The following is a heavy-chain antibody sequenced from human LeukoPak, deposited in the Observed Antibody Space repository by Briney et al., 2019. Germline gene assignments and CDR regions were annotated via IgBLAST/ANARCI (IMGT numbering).Heavy chain of an antibody. Sequence: GGSLRLSCAASGFTFSSYGMHWVRQAAGKGLEWVAFIRYDGSNKYSADSVKGRFTISRDNAKNSLDLQMNSLRAEDTAVYYCARDTLGEGEDANYAVYYFDYWGQGTPVTVSS. D-gene: IGHD4/OR15-4a*01. CDR2: IRYDGSNK. J-gene: IGHJ4*02. CDR3: ARDTLGEGEDANYAVYYFDY. CDR1: GFTFSSYG. V-gene: IGHV3-30*02.